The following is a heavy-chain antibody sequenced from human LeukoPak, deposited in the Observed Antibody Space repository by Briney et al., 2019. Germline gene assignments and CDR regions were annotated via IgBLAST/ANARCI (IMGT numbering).Heavy chain of an antibody. CDR2: INPSDGTT. CDR3: ARAPANKYDSRLPEDY. CDR1: GYTFTGYY. Sequence: RASVKVSCKASGYTFTGYYIHWVRQAPGQGLEWVGIINPSDGTTSYAQKFRGRVTMTRDTSTSTVYMEVRSLRSEDTAVYYCARAPANKYDSRLPEDYWGQGTLVTVSS. J-gene: IGHJ4*02. V-gene: IGHV1-46*01. D-gene: IGHD3-22*01.